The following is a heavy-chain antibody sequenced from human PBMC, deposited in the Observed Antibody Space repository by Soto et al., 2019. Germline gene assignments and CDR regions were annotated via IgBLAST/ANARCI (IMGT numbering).Heavy chain of an antibody. V-gene: IGHV3-53*01. CDR2: IYSGGST. CDR1: GFTVSSNY. D-gene: IGHD3-22*01. Sequence: PGGSLRLSCAASGFTVSSNYMSWVRQAPGKGLEWVSVIYSGGSTYYADSVKGRFTISRDNSKNTLYLQMNSLRAEDTAVYYCARSSLEGGYYYLFDDWGQGTLVTVSS. J-gene: IGHJ4*02. CDR3: ARSSLEGGYYYLFDD.